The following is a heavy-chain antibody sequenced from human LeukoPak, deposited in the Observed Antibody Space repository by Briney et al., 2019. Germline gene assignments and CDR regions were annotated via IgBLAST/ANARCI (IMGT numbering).Heavy chain of an antibody. CDR2: IYHSGST. D-gene: IGHD3-22*01. V-gene: IGHV4-30-2*01. J-gene: IGHJ4*02. Sequence: PSQTLSLTCAVSGGSISSGGYSWSWIRQPPGKGLEWIGYIYHSGSTYYNPSLKSRVTISVDRSKNQFSLKLSSVTAADTAVYYYAGLGSSGYGYFDYWGQGTLVTVSS. CDR1: GGSISSGGYS. CDR3: AGLGSSGYGYFDY.